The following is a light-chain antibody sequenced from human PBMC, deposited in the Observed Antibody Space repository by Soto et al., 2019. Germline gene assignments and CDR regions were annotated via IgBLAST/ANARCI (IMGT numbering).Light chain of an antibody. CDR3: QQYNSYPWT. V-gene: IGKV1-5*01. CDR2: DAS. CDR1: QSISSW. Sequence: DNQITQSPSTLSAAVGGRVTMTCRASQSISSWLAWYQQKPGKAPKLLIYDASSLESGVPSRFSGSGSGTEFTLTISCLQPDDFATYYCQQYNSYPWTFGQGTKVDIK. J-gene: IGKJ1*01.